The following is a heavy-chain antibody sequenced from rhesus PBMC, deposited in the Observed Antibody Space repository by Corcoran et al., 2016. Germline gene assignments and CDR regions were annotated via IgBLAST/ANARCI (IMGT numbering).Heavy chain of an antibody. CDR3: AREGLWNDVVY. CDR1: GFTFSSYG. V-gene: IGHV3-54*02. D-gene: IGHD1-14*01. CDR2: ISYDGNKK. Sequence: EVQLVESGGGLVQPGGSLRLSCAASGFTFSSYGMLWVRQDPGKGLEWVAVISYDGNKKYYADSVKDRFTISRDNSKNMLYIQMNNLKLEDTAVYYCAREGLWNDVVYWGQGVLVTVSS. J-gene: IGHJ4*01.